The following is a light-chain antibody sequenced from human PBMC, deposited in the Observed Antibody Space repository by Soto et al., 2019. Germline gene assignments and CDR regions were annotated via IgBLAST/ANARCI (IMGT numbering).Light chain of an antibody. CDR2: DVS. J-gene: IGLJ2*01. V-gene: IGLV2-14*01. CDR3: SSYTSSSTSVV. CDR1: SSDVGGYNY. Sequence: QSALTQPASVSGSPGQSITISCTGTSSDVGGYNYVSWYQQHPGKAPKLMIYDVSNRPSGVSNRFSGSKSGNTASLTISGLQAKDEADYYCSSYTSSSTSVVFGGGTKVTVL.